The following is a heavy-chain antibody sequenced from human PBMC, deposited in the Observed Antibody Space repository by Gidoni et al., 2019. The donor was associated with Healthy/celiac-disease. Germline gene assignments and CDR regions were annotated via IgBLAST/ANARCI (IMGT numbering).Heavy chain of an antibody. CDR3: AKSLAITGTTAFDY. J-gene: IGHJ4*02. D-gene: IGHD1-7*01. CDR2: GSGGST. V-gene: IGHV3-23*01. Sequence: GSGGSTYYADSVKGRFTISRDNSKNTLYLQMNSLRAEDTAVYYCAKSLAITGTTAFDYWGQGTLVTVSS.